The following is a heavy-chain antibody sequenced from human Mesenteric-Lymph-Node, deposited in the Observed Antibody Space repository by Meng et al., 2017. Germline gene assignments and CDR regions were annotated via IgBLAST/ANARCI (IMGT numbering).Heavy chain of an antibody. Sequence: QGQLQESGPRTVEPSGNLSRTCAVSGCPPSGRNWWSWVRQPPGKGLEWIGEIYHSGSTDYNPSLKSRVTISVDESKNQFALRLSSVTAADTAVYYCARVGAYCGGDCYHPRWGQGTLVTVSS. CDR3: ARVGAYCGGDCYHPR. CDR1: GCPPSGRNW. CDR2: IYHSGST. D-gene: IGHD2-21*02. V-gene: IGHV4-4*02. J-gene: IGHJ4*02.